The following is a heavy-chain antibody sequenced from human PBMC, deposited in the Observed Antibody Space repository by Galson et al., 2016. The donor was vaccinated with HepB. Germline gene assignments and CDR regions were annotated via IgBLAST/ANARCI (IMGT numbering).Heavy chain of an antibody. CDR2: FYYSGGT. CDR3: AKWEAHLGS. D-gene: IGHD1-26*01. J-gene: IGHJ5*02. V-gene: IGHV4-39*01. CDR1: GGSISSSSYY. Sequence: EPLSLTCTVSGGSISSSSYYWGWIRQPPGKGLEWIGTFYYSGGTYYSPSLKSRLTISVDTSKNQFSLKLSSVTAADTAVYYCAKWEAHLGSWGQGTLVTVSS.